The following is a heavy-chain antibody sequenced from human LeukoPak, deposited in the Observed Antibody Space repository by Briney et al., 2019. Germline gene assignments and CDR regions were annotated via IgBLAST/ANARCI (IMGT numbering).Heavy chain of an antibody. V-gene: IGHV1-46*01. CDR2: ISPSGGST. Sequence: ASVKVSCKASGGTFSSYAISWVRQAPGQGLEWMGIISPSGGSTSYSQNFQGRVAMARDTSTSTVYMELSSLRSEETAVYYCARGGMGIQLWSFDYWGQGTLVTVSS. D-gene: IGHD5-18*01. CDR3: ARGGMGIQLWSFDY. J-gene: IGHJ4*02. CDR1: GGTFSSYA.